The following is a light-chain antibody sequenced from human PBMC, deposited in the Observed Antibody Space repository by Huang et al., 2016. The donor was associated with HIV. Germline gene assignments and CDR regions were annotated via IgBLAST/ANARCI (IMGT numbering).Light chain of an antibody. J-gene: IGKJ1*01. Sequence: AIRMTQSPSSLSASTGVRVNITCRASQDINNFLAWYQQEPGKAPNLLIYAASILETGVPLRFSGCGSGTEFNLSSSCLQSEDFATYYCQQYYSYRTFGQGTQVEIK. CDR2: AAS. CDR1: QDINNF. V-gene: IGKV1-8*01. CDR3: QQYYSYRT.